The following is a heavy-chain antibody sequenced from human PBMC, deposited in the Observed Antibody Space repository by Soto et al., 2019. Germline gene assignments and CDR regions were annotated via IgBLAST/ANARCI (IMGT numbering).Heavy chain of an antibody. D-gene: IGHD6-19*01. V-gene: IGHV1-69*13. CDR3: ARESSVADAWVHAFDI. J-gene: IGHJ3*02. Sequence: ASVKVSCKASGGTFSSYAISWVRQAPGQGLEWMGGIIPIFGTANYAQKFQGRVTITADESTSTAYMEPSSLRSEDTAVYYCARESSVADAWVHAFDIWGQGTMVTVSS. CDR2: IIPIFGTA. CDR1: GGTFSSYA.